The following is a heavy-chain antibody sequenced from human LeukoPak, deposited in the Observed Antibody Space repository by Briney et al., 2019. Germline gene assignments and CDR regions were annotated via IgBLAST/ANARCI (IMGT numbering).Heavy chain of an antibody. J-gene: IGHJ4*02. CDR3: AKDVNLNGRGYFDF. Sequence: GRSLRLSCAASGFTFSSYGMHWVRQAPGKGLEWVALISYDGGNKYYVDSVRGRFTISRDNSKNTLYLQMNNLRAEDTAVYYCAKDVNLNGRGYFDFWGQGTLVTVSS. CDR1: GFTFSSYG. CDR2: ISYDGGNK. V-gene: IGHV3-30*18. D-gene: IGHD1-20*01.